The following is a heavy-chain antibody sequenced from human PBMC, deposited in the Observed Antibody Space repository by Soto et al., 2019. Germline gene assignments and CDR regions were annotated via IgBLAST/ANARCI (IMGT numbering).Heavy chain of an antibody. D-gene: IGHD1-26*01. CDR2: ISSNGGST. V-gene: IGHV3-64*01. CDR1: GFTFSSYA. Sequence: GGSLRLSCAASGFTFSSYAMHWVRQAPGKGLEYVSAISSNGGSTYYANSVKGRFTISRDNSKNTLYLQMGSLRAEDMAVYYCARGGELSAFDIWGQGTMVTVSS. J-gene: IGHJ3*02. CDR3: ARGGELSAFDI.